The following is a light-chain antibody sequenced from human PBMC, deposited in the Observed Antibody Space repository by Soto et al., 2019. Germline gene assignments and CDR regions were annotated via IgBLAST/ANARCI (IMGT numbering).Light chain of an antibody. CDR3: QQYGSSSWT. J-gene: IGKJ1*01. V-gene: IGKV3-15*01. Sequence: EILVTQSPATLSVSPGEGATLSCRASQSVGSNLAWYQQKPGQAPRLLIYGASTRATGIPARFSGSGSGTEFTLTISRLEPEDFAVYYCQQYGSSSWTFGQGTKVDIK. CDR1: QSVGSN. CDR2: GAS.